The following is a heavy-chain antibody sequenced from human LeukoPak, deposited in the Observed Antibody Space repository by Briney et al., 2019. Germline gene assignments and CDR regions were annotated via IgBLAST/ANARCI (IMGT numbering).Heavy chain of an antibody. V-gene: IGHV3-48*04. J-gene: IGHJ4*02. CDR1: GFTFSSYS. D-gene: IGHD6-13*01. Sequence: PGGSLRLSCAASGFTFSSYSMNWVRQAPEKGLEWVSYISSSSSTIYYADSVKGRFTISRDNAKNSLYLQMNSLRAEDTAVYYCASRSLVGEVAAGRSRRPPPDYWGQGTLVTVSS. CDR2: ISSSSSTI. CDR3: ASRSLVGEVAAGRSRRPPPDY.